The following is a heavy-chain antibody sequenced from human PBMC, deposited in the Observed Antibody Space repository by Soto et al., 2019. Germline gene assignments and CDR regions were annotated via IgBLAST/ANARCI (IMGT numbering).Heavy chain of an antibody. J-gene: IGHJ6*02. D-gene: IGHD3-22*01. CDR3: ARRLYYDSSGFEGGGMDV. Sequence: SETLSLTCTVSGGSISSSSYYWGWIRQPPGKGLERIGSIYYSWITYYNPSLKSRVTISVDTSKNHFSLKLSSVTAADTAVYYCARRLYYDSSGFEGGGMDVWGQGTTVTVSS. CDR1: GGSISSSSYY. V-gene: IGHV4-39*01. CDR2: IYYSWIT.